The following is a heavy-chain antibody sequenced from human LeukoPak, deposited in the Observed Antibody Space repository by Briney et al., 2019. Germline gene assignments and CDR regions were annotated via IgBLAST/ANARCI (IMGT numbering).Heavy chain of an antibody. J-gene: IGHJ4*02. V-gene: IGHV4-38-2*02. CDR1: RYSIRSDYY. CDR3: ARHRVAVAGFDY. Sequence: SETLSLTCSVSRYSIRSDYYWGWIRQPPGKGLEWIASIYHSGSTYYNPSLKSRVTISVDTSKNQFSLKLSSVTAADTAVYYCARHRVAVAGFDYWGQGTLVTVSS. D-gene: IGHD6-19*01. CDR2: IYHSGST.